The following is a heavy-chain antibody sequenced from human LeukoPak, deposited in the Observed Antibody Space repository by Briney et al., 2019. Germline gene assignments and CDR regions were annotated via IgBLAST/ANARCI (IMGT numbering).Heavy chain of an antibody. Sequence: ASVKLSCKASGYTFTSYYMHWVRQAPGQGLEWMGIINPSGGSTGYAQKFQGRVTMTRDTSTSTVYMELSSLRSEDTAVYYCARDLGWLQSDYYFDYWGQGTLVTVSS. V-gene: IGHV1-46*01. J-gene: IGHJ4*02. CDR3: ARDLGWLQSDYYFDY. CDR2: INPSGGST. D-gene: IGHD5-24*01. CDR1: GYTFTSYY.